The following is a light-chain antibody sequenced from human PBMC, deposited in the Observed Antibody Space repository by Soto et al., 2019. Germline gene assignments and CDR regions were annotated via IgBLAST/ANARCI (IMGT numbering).Light chain of an antibody. CDR3: SSYTSSTTWV. CDR2: EVS. CDR1: SSDVGAYNY. Sequence: QSALTQPASVSVSPGQSITISCTGTSSDVGAYNYVSWYQQHPGKAPKLMIYEVSYRPSGVSDRFSGSRSGNTASLTISGLQAEDESDYYCSSYTSSTTWVFGGGTQLTVL. V-gene: IGLV2-14*01. J-gene: IGLJ3*02.